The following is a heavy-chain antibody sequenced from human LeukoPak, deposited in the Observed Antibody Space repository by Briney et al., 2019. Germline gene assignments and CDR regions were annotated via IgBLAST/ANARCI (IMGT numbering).Heavy chain of an antibody. CDR3: ARSAPAGYSYYYYYMDV. V-gene: IGHV3-74*01. Sequence: GGSLRLSCAASGFTVSSNYMTWVRQVPGKGLVWVSRVNSDGTSTTYADSVKGRFTISRDNAKNTLYLQMNSLRAEDTAVYYCARSAPAGYSYYYYYMDVWGKGTTVTISS. J-gene: IGHJ6*03. CDR2: VNSDGTST. CDR1: GFTVSSNY. D-gene: IGHD6-13*01.